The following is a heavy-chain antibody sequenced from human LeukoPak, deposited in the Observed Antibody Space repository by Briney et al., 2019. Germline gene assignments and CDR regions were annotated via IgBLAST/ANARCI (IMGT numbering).Heavy chain of an antibody. CDR2: IFYSGST. CDR1: GGSISTSNYY. V-gene: IGHV4-39*07. Sequence: SETLSLTCTVSGGSISTSNYYWGWIRQPPGKGLEWIGNIFYSGSTYYSPSVKSRVTISLDTSRNQFSLKLNSVTAADTAVYYCARGLNSSGFRGHDYWGQGTLVTVSS. CDR3: ARGLNSSGFRGHDY. J-gene: IGHJ4*02. D-gene: IGHD6-19*01.